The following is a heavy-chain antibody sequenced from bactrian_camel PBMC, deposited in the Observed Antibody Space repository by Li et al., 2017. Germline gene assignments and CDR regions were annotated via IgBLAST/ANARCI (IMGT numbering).Heavy chain of an antibody. CDR3: AYDFTRGG. CDR2: ISSAGVT. D-gene: IGHD3*01. J-gene: IGHJ4*01. CDR1: GFMFSQYV. V-gene: IGHV3S40*01. Sequence: VQLVESGGGLVQPGGSLRLSCAASGFMFSQYVMSWVRQAPGKGLEWVSTISSAGVTYYLDAVKGRFTISRDNAKNTLYLELTSLKIEDAAMYYCAYDFTRGGWGQGTQVTVS.